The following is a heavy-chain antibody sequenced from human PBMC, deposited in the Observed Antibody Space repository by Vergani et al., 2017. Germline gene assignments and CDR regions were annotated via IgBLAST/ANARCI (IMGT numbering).Heavy chain of an antibody. CDR3: ARGDYGILTDYRY. CDR1: GYTFSNYY. J-gene: IGHJ4*01. V-gene: IGHV1-46*03. CDR2: INPSGGHT. D-gene: IGHD3-9*01. Sequence: QVQVVQSGAEVKKSGASVKVSCKTSGYTFSNYYMHWVRQAPGQGLEWMGIINPSGGHTNYAQKFQGRVTMTRDTSTSTVYMELSSLRSEDTAIYYCARGDYGILTDYRYWGHGTLVTVSA.